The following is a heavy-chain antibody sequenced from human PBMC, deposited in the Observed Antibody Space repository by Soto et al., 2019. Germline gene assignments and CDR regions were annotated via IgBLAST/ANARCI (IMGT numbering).Heavy chain of an antibody. D-gene: IGHD4-17*01. CDR3: WRGRSGYGGNSNPYYYFFYGIDV. CDR2: IIPIFGTA. J-gene: IGHJ6*01. V-gene: IGHV1-69*13. Sequence: AVKVSCKASGGTFSSYAISWVRQAPGQGLEWMGGIIPIFGTASYAQKFQGRVTITADESTSTAYMELSSLRSEDTAVYYCWRGRSGYGGNSNPYYYFFYGIDV. CDR1: GGTFSSYA.